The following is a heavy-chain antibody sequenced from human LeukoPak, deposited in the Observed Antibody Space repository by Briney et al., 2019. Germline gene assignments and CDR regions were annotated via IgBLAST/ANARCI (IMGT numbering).Heavy chain of an antibody. D-gene: IGHD2-8*01. CDR2: ITSSSSTM. V-gene: IGHV3-48*01. Sequence: GGSLRLSCAASGFTFSSYSMNWVRQAPGKGLEWVSYITSSSSTMYYADSLKGRFTISRDNAKNSLYLQMNSLRAEDTAVYYCARDRRPFCTNGICYVTTNAFDIWGQGTMVTVSS. CDR3: ARDRRPFCTNGICYVTTNAFDI. CDR1: GFTFSSYS. J-gene: IGHJ3*02.